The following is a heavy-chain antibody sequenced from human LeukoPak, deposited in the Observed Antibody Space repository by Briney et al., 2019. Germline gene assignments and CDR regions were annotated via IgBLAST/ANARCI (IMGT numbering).Heavy chain of an antibody. CDR3: ARDLHSSGWYWFDP. CDR2: IYYSGST. CDR1: GGSISSYY. Sequence: SETLSLTCTVPGGSISSYYWSWLRQPPGKGLEWIGYIYYSGSTNYNPSLKSRITISVDTSKNQFSLKLRSVTAADTAVYYCARDLHSSGWYWFDPWGQGTLVTVSS. J-gene: IGHJ5*02. V-gene: IGHV4-59*01. D-gene: IGHD6-19*01.